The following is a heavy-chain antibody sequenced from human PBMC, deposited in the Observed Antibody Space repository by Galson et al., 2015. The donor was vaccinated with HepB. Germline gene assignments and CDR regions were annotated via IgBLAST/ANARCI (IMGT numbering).Heavy chain of an antibody. CDR3: ARGVGQQLVGGFDY. Sequence: SETLSLTCAVYGGSFSGYYWSWIRQPPGKGLEWIGYIYYSGSTNYNPSLKSRVTISVDTSKNQFSLKLSSVTAADTAVYYCARGVGQQLVGGFDYWGQGTLVTVSS. D-gene: IGHD6-13*01. CDR2: IYYSGST. V-gene: IGHV4-59*01. J-gene: IGHJ4*02. CDR1: GGSFSGYY.